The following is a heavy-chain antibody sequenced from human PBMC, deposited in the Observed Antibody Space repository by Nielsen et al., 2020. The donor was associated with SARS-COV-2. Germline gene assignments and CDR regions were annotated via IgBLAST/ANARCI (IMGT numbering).Heavy chain of an antibody. CDR2: FGVPRPNT. D-gene: IGHD6-13*01. CDR3: TKVLFSSSWQAPFDS. Sequence: GESLKISCAASGFNFNNYAMTWVRQAPGKGLEWVSTFGVPRPNTYYADSVKGRFTISRDNSKNTLYLQMDSLRAEDTAVYYCTKVLFSSSWQAPFDSWGQGTLVTVSS. CDR1: GFNFNNYA. J-gene: IGHJ4*02. V-gene: IGHV3-23*01.